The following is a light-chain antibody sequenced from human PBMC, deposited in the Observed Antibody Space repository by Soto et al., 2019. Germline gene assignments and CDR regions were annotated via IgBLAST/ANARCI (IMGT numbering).Light chain of an antibody. CDR2: KAS. CDR3: QHYNSYSEA. V-gene: IGKV1-5*03. Sequence: DIQMTQSPSTLSGSVGDRVTITCRASQTISSWLAWYQQKPGKAPKLLIYKASTLKSGVPSRFSGSGSGTEFTLTISSLQPDDFATYYFQHYNSYSEAFGHGTKVELK. CDR1: QTISSW. J-gene: IGKJ1*01.